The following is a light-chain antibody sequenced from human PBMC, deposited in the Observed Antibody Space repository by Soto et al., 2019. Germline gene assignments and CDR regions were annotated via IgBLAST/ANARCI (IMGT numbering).Light chain of an antibody. V-gene: IGLV2-23*03. J-gene: IGLJ2*01. CDR3: CSYAGSDTFVV. CDR1: SSDVGGYNR. Sequence: QSVLTQPASVSGSPGQSITISCTGTSSDVGGYNRVSRYQQHPNKAPKLMIYEGSKRPSGVSNRFSGSKSGNTASLTISGLQAEDEADYYCCSYAGSDTFVVFGGGTKLTVL. CDR2: EGS.